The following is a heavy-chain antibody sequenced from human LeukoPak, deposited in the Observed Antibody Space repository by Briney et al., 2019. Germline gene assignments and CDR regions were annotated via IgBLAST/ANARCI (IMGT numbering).Heavy chain of an antibody. CDR2: IRYDGSNK. CDR1: GLSFNKYG. V-gene: IGHV3-30*02. D-gene: IGHD4-23*01. J-gene: IGHJ4*02. CDR3: ARALGYGGPFDY. Sequence: GGSLRLSCSASGLSFNKYGMHWVRQAPDKGLVWVAFIRYDGSNKYYADSVKGRFTISRDNAKNSLYLQMNSLRAEDTAVYYCARALGYGGPFDYWGQGTLVTVSS.